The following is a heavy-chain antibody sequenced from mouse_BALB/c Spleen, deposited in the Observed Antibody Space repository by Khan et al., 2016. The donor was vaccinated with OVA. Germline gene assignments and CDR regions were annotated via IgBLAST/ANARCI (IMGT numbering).Heavy chain of an antibody. CDR3: ARGGAAYCRNAWCAMEY. D-gene: IGHD2-5*01. CDR1: GYTFTTAG. V-gene: IGHV9-4*02. CDR2: INTYSRVP. J-gene: IGHJ4*01. Sequence: QIQLVQSGPELKKPGETVRISCKASGYTFTTAGIQWVQKMPGKGLKWIGWINTYSRVPKYAEDFTGRFAFSLEISVNTAYLQITNLDKEDTATYFYARGGAAYCRNAWCAMEYWGQGTSVTVSS.